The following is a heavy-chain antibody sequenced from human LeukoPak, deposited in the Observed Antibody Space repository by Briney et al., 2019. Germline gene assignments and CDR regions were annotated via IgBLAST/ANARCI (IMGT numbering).Heavy chain of an antibody. Sequence: SETLSLTCTVSGGSISSYHWSWIRQPPGKGLEWIGYIYYSGSTNYNPSLKSRVTISVDTSKNQFSLKLSSVTAADTAVYYCARPLWVGSSTSCYSYWGQGTLVTVSS. V-gene: IGHV4-59*12. CDR2: IYYSGST. D-gene: IGHD2-2*01. J-gene: IGHJ4*02. CDR3: ARPLWVGSSTSCYSY. CDR1: GGSISSYH.